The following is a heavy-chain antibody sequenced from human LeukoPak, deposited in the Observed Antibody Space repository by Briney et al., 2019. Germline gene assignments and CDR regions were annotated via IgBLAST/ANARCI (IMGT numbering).Heavy chain of an antibody. CDR3: ARVRITMVRGVIHPGFYGMDV. CDR1: GSTFSSYS. D-gene: IGHD3-10*01. V-gene: IGHV3-21*01. CDR2: ISSSSSYI. Sequence: GGSLRLSCAASGSTFSSYSMNWVRQAPGKGLEWVSSISSSSSYIYYADSVKGRFTISRDNAKNSLYLQMNSLRAEDTAVYYCARVRITMVRGVIHPGFYGMDVWGQGTTVTVSS. J-gene: IGHJ6*02.